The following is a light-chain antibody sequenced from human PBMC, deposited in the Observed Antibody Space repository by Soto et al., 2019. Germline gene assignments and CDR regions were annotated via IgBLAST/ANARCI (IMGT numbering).Light chain of an antibody. V-gene: IGKV4-1*01. CDR2: WAS. CDR3: QQYYSIPQA. J-gene: IGKJ1*01. CDR1: ESVLHSSNNKNY. Sequence: DIVMTQSPDSLAVSVGERATIDCKSSESVLHSSNNKNYLAWFQQKPGQPPKLLIYWASTRESGVPDRFSGSGSETDFTLTISSIRAEDVAVYYCQQYYSIPQAFGQGTKVEIK.